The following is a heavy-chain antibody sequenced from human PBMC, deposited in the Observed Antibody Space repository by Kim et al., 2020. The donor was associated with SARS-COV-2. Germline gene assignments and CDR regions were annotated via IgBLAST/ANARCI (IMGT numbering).Heavy chain of an antibody. CDR2: IYSGGST. CDR3: ARDKPPEHGYYYYYGMDV. V-gene: IGHV3-53*01. J-gene: IGHJ6*02. CDR1: GFTVSSNY. Sequence: GGSLRLSCAASGFTVSSNYMSWVRQAPGKGLEWVSVIYSGGSTYYADSVKGRFTISRDNSKNTLYLQMNSLRAEDTAVYYCARDKPPEHGYYYYYGMDVWGQGTTVTVSS.